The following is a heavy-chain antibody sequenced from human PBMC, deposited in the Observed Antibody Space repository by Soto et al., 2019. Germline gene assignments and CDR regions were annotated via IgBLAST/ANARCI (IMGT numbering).Heavy chain of an antibody. CDR1: GFSLPTDRVG. V-gene: IGHV2-5*02. CDR2: IYWDDTK. D-gene: IGHD1-26*01. J-gene: IGHJ4*02. Sequence: QITLKESGPTLVKPTQTLTLTCTFSGFSLPTDRVGVGWIRQPPGKALEWLAVIYWDDTKTYRPSLKSRLTTTQDTSKNQVALTMTDMDPVDTATYYCAHAYGGRSLYWGQGTLVTVSS. CDR3: AHAYGGRSLY.